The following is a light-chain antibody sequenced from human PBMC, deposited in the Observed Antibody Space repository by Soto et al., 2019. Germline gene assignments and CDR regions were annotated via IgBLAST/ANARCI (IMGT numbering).Light chain of an antibody. CDR1: SSNIGNNY. CDR3: GTWDSSLSSVV. CDR2: HNN. J-gene: IGLJ2*01. V-gene: IGLV1-51*01. Sequence: QSVLTQPPSVSAAPGQKVTISCSGSSSNIGNNYLSCYQQLPGTAPNLLIYHNNKRPSGMPDRFSGSKSGTSATLGITGLQTGDEADYYCGTWDSSLSSVVFGGGTKVTVL.